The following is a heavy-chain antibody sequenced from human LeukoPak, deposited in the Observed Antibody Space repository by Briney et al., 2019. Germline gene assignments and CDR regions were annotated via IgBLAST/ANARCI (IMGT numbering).Heavy chain of an antibody. CDR3: ARDRPATEYWYFDL. D-gene: IGHD1-26*01. CDR2: INHSGST. J-gene: IGHJ2*01. Sequence: PSETLSLTCAVYGGSFSGYYWSWIRQPPGKGLEWIGEINHSGSTNYNPSLKSRVTISVDTSKNQFSLKLSSMTAADTAMYYCARDRPATEYWYFDLWGRGTLVTVSS. CDR1: GGSFSGYY. V-gene: IGHV4-34*01.